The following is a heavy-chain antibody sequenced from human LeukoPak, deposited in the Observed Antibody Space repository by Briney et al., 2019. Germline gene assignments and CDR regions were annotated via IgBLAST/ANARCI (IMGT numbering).Heavy chain of an antibody. D-gene: IGHD6-13*01. CDR3: ARAPGGCYSSSCLDY. CDR2: IYHSGST. V-gene: IGHV4-59*01. Sequence: SGTLSLTCTVSGGSISSYYWSWIRQPPGKGLEWIGHIYHSGSTNYNPSLKSRVTISVDTSKNQFSLKLSSVTAADTAVYYCARAPGGCYSSSCLDYWGQGTLVTVSS. CDR1: GGSISSYY. J-gene: IGHJ4*02.